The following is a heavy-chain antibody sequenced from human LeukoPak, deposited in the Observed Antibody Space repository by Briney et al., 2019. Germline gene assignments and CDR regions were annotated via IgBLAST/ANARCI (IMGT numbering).Heavy chain of an antibody. Sequence: SVKVSCKASGNIFSNYGFTWVRQAPGQGLEWMGWISTFHHKTNCAQKFQDRITMTTDTSTNTVYMELGSLTSDDTAVYYCGRDLWVNHGLPAALSVWDQGTLVTVSS. V-gene: IGHV1-18*01. D-gene: IGHD2-2*01. CDR2: ISTFHHKT. CDR1: GNIFSNYG. CDR3: GRDLWVNHGLPAALSV. J-gene: IGHJ4*02.